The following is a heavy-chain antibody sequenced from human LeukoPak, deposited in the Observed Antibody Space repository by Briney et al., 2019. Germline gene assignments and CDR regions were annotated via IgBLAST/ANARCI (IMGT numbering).Heavy chain of an antibody. D-gene: IGHD3-3*01. CDR1: GYSFANYW. CDR3: ARKTKYDAPASD. Sequence: GESLKIPCKGSGYSFANYWIGWVRQMPGKGLEWMGIIYPGDSDTRYSPSFQGQVTISADKSISTAYLQWSSLKASDTAMYYCARKTKYDAPASDWGQGTLVTVSS. V-gene: IGHV5-51*01. J-gene: IGHJ4*02. CDR2: IYPGDSDT.